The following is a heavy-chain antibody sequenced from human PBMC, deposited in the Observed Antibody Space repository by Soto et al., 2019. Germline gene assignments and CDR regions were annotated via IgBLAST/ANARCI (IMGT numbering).Heavy chain of an antibody. Sequence: SETLSLTCTVSGGSISSSSYYWGWIRQPPGKGLEWIGSIYYSGSTYYNPSLKSRVTISVDTSKNQFSLKLSSVTAADTAVYYCARHHGWDIVVVVAATQWFDPWGQGTLVTVSS. J-gene: IGHJ5*02. CDR3: ARHHGWDIVVVVAATQWFDP. CDR1: GGSISSSSYY. V-gene: IGHV4-39*01. CDR2: IYYSGST. D-gene: IGHD2-15*01.